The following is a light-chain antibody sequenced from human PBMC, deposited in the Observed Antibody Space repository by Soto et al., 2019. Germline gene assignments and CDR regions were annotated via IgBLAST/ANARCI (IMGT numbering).Light chain of an antibody. Sequence: AIRMTQSPSSFSASTGDRVTITCRASQGISSYLAWYQQKPGKAPKLLIYAASTLQSGVPLRFSGSGSGTDFTLTISCLQSEDFATYYCQQYYSYAWTFGQGTKVEIK. V-gene: IGKV1-8*01. CDR1: QGISSY. CDR3: QQYYSYAWT. J-gene: IGKJ1*01. CDR2: AAS.